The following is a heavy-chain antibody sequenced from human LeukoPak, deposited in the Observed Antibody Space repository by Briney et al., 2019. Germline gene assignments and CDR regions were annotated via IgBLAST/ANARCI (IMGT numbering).Heavy chain of an antibody. J-gene: IGHJ5*02. CDR3: AKDQNTGYANNWFDP. D-gene: IGHD5-12*01. Sequence: ASVKVSCKASGYSFTGYYIHWVRQAPGQGLEWMGWINPNNGGTNFAQKFQGRVTMTRDTSISTAYMELSRLRYDDTAIYYCAKDQNTGYANNWFDPWGQGTLVTVSS. CDR1: GYSFTGYY. CDR2: INPNNGGT. V-gene: IGHV1-2*02.